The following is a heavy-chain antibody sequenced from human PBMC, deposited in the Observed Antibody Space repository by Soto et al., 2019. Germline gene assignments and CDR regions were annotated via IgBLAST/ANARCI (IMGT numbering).Heavy chain of an antibody. CDR1: GGSMSTWY. Sequence: QVQLQESGPGLVKPSETLSLTCTVSGGSMSTWYWSWIRQPPGKGLEWIGCLYYSGSTDYNPSLKSRVTISVDRTKNQFSLRLSSVTAADTAVYYCARHGGGYSYDLWGQGTLVTVSS. D-gene: IGHD5-18*01. CDR2: LYYSGST. J-gene: IGHJ4*02. V-gene: IGHV4-59*08. CDR3: ARHGGGYSYDL.